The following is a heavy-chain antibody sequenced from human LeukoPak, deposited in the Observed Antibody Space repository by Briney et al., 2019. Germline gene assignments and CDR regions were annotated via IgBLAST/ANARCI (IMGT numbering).Heavy chain of an antibody. Sequence: PSETLSLTCTVSGGSISSYYWSWIRQPPGKGLEWIGYIYYSGSTNYNPSLKSRVTISVDTSKNQFSLKLSSVTAADTAVYYCARHFFHASRNWFDPWGQGTLVTVSS. CDR3: ARHFFHASRNWFDP. J-gene: IGHJ5*02. V-gene: IGHV4-59*08. D-gene: IGHD2-2*01. CDR2: IYYSGST. CDR1: GGSISSYY.